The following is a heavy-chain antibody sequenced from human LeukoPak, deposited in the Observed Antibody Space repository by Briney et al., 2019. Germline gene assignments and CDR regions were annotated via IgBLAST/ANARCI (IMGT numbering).Heavy chain of an antibody. CDR1: GFTFKDYA. J-gene: IGHJ4*02. CDR2: IKQDGSGQ. V-gene: IGHV3-7*01. CDR3: ARSYGHSIDY. D-gene: IGHD3-10*01. Sequence: GGSLRLSCTASGFTFKDYAMYWVRQAPGKGLEWAATIKQDGSGQYYVDSVKGRFTISRDNAQNSLYLQMNNLRAEDTAVYYCARSYGHSIDYWGQGTLVTVSS.